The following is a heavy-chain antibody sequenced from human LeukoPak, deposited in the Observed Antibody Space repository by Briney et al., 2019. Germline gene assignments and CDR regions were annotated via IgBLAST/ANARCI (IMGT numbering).Heavy chain of an antibody. CDR2: INPNSGGT. CDR1: GYTFTGYY. CDR3: ARDDPGRYCSSTSCYVNWFDP. D-gene: IGHD2-2*01. J-gene: IGHJ5*02. V-gene: IGHV1-2*02. Sequence: ASVKVSCKASGYTFTGYYMHWVRQAPGQGLEWTGWINPNSGGTNYAQKFQGRVTMTRDTSISTAYMELSRLRSDDTAVYYCARDDPGRYCSSTSCYVNWFDPWGQGTLVTVSS.